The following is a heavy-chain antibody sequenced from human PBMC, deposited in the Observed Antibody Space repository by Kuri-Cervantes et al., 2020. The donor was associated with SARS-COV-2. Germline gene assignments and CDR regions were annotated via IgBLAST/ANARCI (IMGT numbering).Heavy chain of an antibody. J-gene: IGHJ3*02. CDR1: GYTFTNYA. Sequence: SVKVSCKASGYTFTNYAINWVRQAPGQGLEWMGGIIPIFGTANYAQKFQGRVTVTADESTSTAYMELSSLRSEDTAVYYCARDRRGATRPDAFDIWGQGTMVTVSS. CDR2: IIPIFGTA. CDR3: ARDRRGATRPDAFDI. D-gene: IGHD3-10*01. V-gene: IGHV1-69*13.